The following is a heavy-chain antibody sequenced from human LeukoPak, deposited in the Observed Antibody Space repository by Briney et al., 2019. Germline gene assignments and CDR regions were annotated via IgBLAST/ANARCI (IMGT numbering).Heavy chain of an antibody. CDR2: IYTSGST. V-gene: IGHV4-61*02. CDR3: AREEDWNYDH. D-gene: IGHD1-7*01. J-gene: IGHJ5*02. Sequence: QVQLQESGPGLVKPSQTLSLTCTVSGGSISSGSYYWRWIRQPAGKGLEWIGHIYTSGSTNYNPSLKSRVTISVDMSKNQFSLKLSSVTAADTAVYYCAREEDWNYDHWGQGTLVTVSS. CDR1: GGSISSGSYY.